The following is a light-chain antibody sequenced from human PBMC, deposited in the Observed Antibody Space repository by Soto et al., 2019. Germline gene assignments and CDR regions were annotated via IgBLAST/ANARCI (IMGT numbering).Light chain of an antibody. CDR3: HQYGRSGR. V-gene: IGKV3-11*01. CDR2: AAS. CDR1: QGISSY. J-gene: IGKJ1*01. Sequence: EIVLTQSPATLSLSAGERATLTCRASQGISSYLAWYQQKPGQAPRLLIYAASNMSTGIPSRFSGSGSGTDFTLTISGLEPEDSAVYYCHQYGRSGRFGQGTKVDI.